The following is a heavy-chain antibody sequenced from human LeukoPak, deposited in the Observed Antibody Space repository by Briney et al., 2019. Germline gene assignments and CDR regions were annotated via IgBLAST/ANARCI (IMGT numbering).Heavy chain of an antibody. CDR2: IIPIFGTA. CDR1: GGTFSSYA. J-gene: IGHJ5*02. Sequence: SVKVSYKASGGTFSSYAICWVRQAPGQGLEWMGGIIPIFGTANYAQKFQGRVTITADESTSTVYMELSSLRSEDTAVYYCARIPTGTYRFDPWGQGTLVTVSS. CDR3: ARIPTGTYRFDP. D-gene: IGHD1-1*01. V-gene: IGHV1-69*13.